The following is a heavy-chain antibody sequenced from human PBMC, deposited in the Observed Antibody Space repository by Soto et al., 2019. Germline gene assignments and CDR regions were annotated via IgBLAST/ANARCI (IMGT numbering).Heavy chain of an antibody. J-gene: IGHJ4*02. D-gene: IGHD1-26*01. CDR3: ARGPGMGAPDY. Sequence: ASVKGSCNASGDTSTNYTMHCFRQAPGQGLEWLGIINGNDGSTTYSQKFQDRVTMTRDTSTSTVYMDLSSLRFEDTAVYYCARGPGMGAPDYWGQGILVTVSS. CDR1: GDTSTNYT. V-gene: IGHV1-46*03. CDR2: INGNDGST.